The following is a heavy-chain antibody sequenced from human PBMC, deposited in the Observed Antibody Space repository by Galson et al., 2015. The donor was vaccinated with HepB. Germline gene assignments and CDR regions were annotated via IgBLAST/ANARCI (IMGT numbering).Heavy chain of an antibody. CDR2: FDPEDGKT. CDR1: GYTLTELS. J-gene: IGHJ3*02. D-gene: IGHD2-21*02. V-gene: IGHV1-24*01. Sequence: SVKVSCKVSGYTLTELSMHWVRQAPGKGPEWMGGFDPEDGKTIYAQKFQGRVTMTEDTSTDTAYMELSSLRSEDTAVYYCATSEYFGENCYEAFYIWGQGTMVTVSS. CDR3: ATSEYFGENCYEAFYI.